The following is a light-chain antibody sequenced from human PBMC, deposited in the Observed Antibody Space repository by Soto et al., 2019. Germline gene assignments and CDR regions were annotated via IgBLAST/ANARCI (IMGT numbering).Light chain of an antibody. J-gene: IGKJ1*01. CDR2: RVA. Sequence: DIQMTQSPSTLSASVGDRVTITCRASQSLNNWLAWYKKKPGKAPKLLIYRVASLESGVASRISASGSETEFTLTISNMQPDDFTSYYCQQYNSYSWTLGQGTKMEI. V-gene: IGKV1-5*03. CDR1: QSLNNW. CDR3: QQYNSYSWT.